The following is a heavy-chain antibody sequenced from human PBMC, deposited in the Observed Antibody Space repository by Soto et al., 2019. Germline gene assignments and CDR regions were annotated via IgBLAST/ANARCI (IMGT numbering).Heavy chain of an antibody. CDR3: ARGGGIAAAGLYYFDY. CDR1: GGSFSGYY. J-gene: IGHJ4*02. D-gene: IGHD6-13*01. CDR2: INHSGST. Sequence: PSETLSLTCAVYGGSFSGYYWSWIRQPPGKGLEWIGEINHSGSTNYNPSLKSRVTISVDTSKNQFSLKLSSVTAADTAVYYCARGGGIAAAGLYYFDYCGQGTLVTVYS. V-gene: IGHV4-34*01.